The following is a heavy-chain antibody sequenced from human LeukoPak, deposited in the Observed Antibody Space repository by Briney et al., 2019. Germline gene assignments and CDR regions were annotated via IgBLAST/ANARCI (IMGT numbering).Heavy chain of an antibody. CDR2: IDRGGTFK. CDR3: ASRSCTDGVCPFDY. D-gene: IGHD2-8*01. Sequence: GGSLRLSCVGSEFTFSSYSMSWVRQSPGKGLEWVSSIDRGGTFKYYADSVKGRFTISRDNAKNSLYLQMNSLRAEDTAVYYCASRSCTDGVCPFDYWDQGTLVTVSS. CDR1: EFTFSSYS. V-gene: IGHV3-21*01. J-gene: IGHJ4*02.